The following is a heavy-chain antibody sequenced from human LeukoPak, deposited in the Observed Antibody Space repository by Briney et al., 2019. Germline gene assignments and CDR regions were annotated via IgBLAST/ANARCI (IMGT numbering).Heavy chain of an antibody. D-gene: IGHD6-19*01. CDR3: ARHSIVGQWLVPFDY. V-gene: IGHV4-59*08. CDR1: GGSISSYY. CDR2: IYYSGST. Sequence: ASETLSLTCTVSGGSISSYYWSWIRQPPGKGLEWIGYIYYSGSTNYNPSLKSRVTISVDTSKNQFSLKLSSVTAADTAVYYCARHSIVGQWLVPFDYWGQGTLVTVSS. J-gene: IGHJ4*02.